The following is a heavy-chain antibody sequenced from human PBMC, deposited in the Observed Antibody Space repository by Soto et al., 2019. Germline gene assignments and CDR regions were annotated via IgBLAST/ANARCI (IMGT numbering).Heavy chain of an antibody. J-gene: IGHJ3*02. CDR3: ARDFSWDYDESSYLDAFDI. V-gene: IGHV1-18*01. Sequence: ASVKVSWKASGYAFTSYGISWVRQAPEQGLEWMGWISAYNGNTNYAQKLQGRVTRTTDTTTCTAYMELRSLRSDDPAGYYCARDFSWDYDESSYLDAFDIWGQGTMVTVSS. CDR2: ISAYNGNT. D-gene: IGHD3-22*01. CDR1: GYAFTSYG.